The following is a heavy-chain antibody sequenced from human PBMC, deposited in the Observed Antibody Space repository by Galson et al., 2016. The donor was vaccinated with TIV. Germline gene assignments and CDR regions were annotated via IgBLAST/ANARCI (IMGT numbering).Heavy chain of an antibody. CDR2: VSYDGSYK. CDR3: AKEVERRLHY. J-gene: IGHJ4*02. Sequence: SLRLSCADTGFTFRSYPMHWVRQAPGKGLEWVAVVSYDGSYKYYADSVKDRFTISRDNSKNTLYLQMSGLRAEDTAVYYCAKEVERRLHYWGQGTLVTVSA. V-gene: IGHV3-30-3*01. CDR1: GFTFRSYP. D-gene: IGHD4-11*01.